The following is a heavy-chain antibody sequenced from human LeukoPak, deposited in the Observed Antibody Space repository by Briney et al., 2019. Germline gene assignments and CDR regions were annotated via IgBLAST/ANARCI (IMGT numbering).Heavy chain of an antibody. CDR1: GFTFSSYE. CDR3: ARAGAMVTMEALSY. CDR2: ISSSGSTI. Sequence: GGSVRLSCADAGFTFSSYEMNWVRQAPGKGLEWVSYISSSGSTIYYADSVKGRFTISRDNAKNSLYLQMNSLRAEDTAVYYCARAGAMVTMEALSYWGQGTLVTVSS. V-gene: IGHV3-48*03. J-gene: IGHJ4*02. D-gene: IGHD5-18*01.